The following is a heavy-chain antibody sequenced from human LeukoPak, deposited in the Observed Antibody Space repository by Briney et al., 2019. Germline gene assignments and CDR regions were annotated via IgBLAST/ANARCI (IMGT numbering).Heavy chain of an antibody. J-gene: IGHJ6*03. Sequence: PGGSLRLSCAASGFTFGSYEMNWVRQAPGKGLEWVSYISSSGSTIYYADSVKGRFTISRDNAKNSLYLQMNSLRAEDTAVYYCARDRVVVVPAVHYYYMDVWGKGTTVTVSS. CDR2: ISSSGSTI. D-gene: IGHD2-2*01. CDR1: GFTFGSYE. V-gene: IGHV3-48*03. CDR3: ARDRVVVVPAVHYYYMDV.